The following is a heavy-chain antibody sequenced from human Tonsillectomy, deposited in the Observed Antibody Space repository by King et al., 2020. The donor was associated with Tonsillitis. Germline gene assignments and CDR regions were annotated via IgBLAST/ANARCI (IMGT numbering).Heavy chain of an antibody. CDR3: VNDGALGHLPAGVYGMDV. Sequence: VQLVESGGGVVQPGHSLRLSCAASPFAFTSFGMHWVRQAPGKGLEWVAFVSPDGSAVNYGDSVRGRFTISRDNSNKMVYLQMFSLRRDDTAMYYCVNDGALGHLPAGVYGMDVWGRGTTVTVSS. V-gene: IGHV3-30*12. CDR1: PFAFTSFG. D-gene: IGHD4/OR15-4a*01. CDR2: VSPDGSAV. J-gene: IGHJ6*02.